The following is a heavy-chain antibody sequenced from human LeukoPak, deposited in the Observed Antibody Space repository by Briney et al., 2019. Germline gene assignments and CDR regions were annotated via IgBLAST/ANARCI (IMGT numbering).Heavy chain of an antibody. CDR3: TEYGDGFDY. J-gene: IGHJ4*02. CDR2: IRSKAKSYAT. Sequence: PGGSLRLSCAASGFTFSGSNIHWVRQASGKGLEWVGRIRSKAKSYATAYAASVKGRFTISRDDLKKTAYLQMNSLKIEDTAVYYCTEYGDGFDYWGQGTLVTVSS. CDR1: GFTFSGSN. D-gene: IGHD4-17*01. V-gene: IGHV3-73*01.